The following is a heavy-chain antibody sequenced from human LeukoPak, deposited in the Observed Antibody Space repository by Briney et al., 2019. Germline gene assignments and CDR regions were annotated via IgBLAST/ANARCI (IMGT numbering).Heavy chain of an antibody. CDR1: GYTFTGYY. V-gene: IGHV1-2*02. J-gene: IGHJ6*03. CDR3: ARAFLDFWSGYFMDV. Sequence: ASVKVSCKASGYTFTGYYMHWVRQAPGQGLEWMGCINPNSGGTNYAQKFQGRVTMTRDTSISTAYMELSRLRSDDTAVYYCARAFLDFWSGYFMDVWGKGTTVTVSS. D-gene: IGHD3-3*01. CDR2: INPNSGGT.